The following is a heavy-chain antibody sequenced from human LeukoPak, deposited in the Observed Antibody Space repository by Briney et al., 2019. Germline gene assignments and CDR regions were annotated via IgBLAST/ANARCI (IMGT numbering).Heavy chain of an antibody. V-gene: IGHV5-51*01. CDR1: GYSFTTYW. Sequence: GESLKISCKGSGYSFTTYWIGWARQMPGKGLEWMGIIYPGDSDTRYSPSFQGQVTMPADKSINTAYLQWSSLKASDTAMYYCARPYESTGYVDYWGQGTLVTVSS. CDR3: ARPYESTGYVDY. J-gene: IGHJ4*02. CDR2: IYPGDSDT. D-gene: IGHD3-22*01.